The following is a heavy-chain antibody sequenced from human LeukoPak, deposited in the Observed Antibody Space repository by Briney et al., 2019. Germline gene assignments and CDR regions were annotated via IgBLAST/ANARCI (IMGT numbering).Heavy chain of an antibody. CDR3: ARVQNSYSSSLSDRYHGMDV. Sequence: GASVKVSCKASGGTFSSYAISWVRQAPGQGLEWMGGIIPIFGTANYAQKFQGRVTITADESTSTAYMELSSLRSEDTAVYYCARVQNSYSSSLSDRYHGMDVWGQGTTVTVSS. D-gene: IGHD6-6*01. V-gene: IGHV1-69*13. CDR1: GGTFSSYA. CDR2: IIPIFGTA. J-gene: IGHJ6*02.